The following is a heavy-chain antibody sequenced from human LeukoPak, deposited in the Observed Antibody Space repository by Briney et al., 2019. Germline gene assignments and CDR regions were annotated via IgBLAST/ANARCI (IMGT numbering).Heavy chain of an antibody. J-gene: IGHJ4*02. CDR3: ARAKAVADYFDY. V-gene: IGHV4-61*01. Sequence: PSETLSLTCTVSGGSVSSGSYYWSWIRQPPGKGLEWIGYIYYSGSTNYNPSLKSRVTISVDTSKNQFSLKLSSVIAADTAVYYCARAKAVADYFDYWGQGTLVTVSS. CDR1: GGSVSSGSYY. CDR2: IYYSGST. D-gene: IGHD6-19*01.